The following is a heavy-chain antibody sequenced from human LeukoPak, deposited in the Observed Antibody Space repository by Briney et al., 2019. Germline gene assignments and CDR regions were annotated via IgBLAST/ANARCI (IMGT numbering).Heavy chain of an antibody. CDR3: AKASGSAYYFDY. J-gene: IGHJ4*02. Sequence: HSGGSLRLSCAASGFTFSSYAMSWVRQAPGKGLEWVSAISGSGGSTYYADSVKGRFTISRDNSKNTLYLQMNSLRAEDTAVYYCAKASGSAYYFDYWGQGTLVTVSS. CDR2: ISGSGGST. V-gene: IGHV3-23*01. CDR1: GFTFSSYA. D-gene: IGHD6-19*01.